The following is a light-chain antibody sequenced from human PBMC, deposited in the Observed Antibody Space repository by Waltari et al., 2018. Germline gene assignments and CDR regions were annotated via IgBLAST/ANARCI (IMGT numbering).Light chain of an antibody. CDR3: QQYFNTPIT. CDR1: QTILDTYDKNY. J-gene: IGKJ4*01. Sequence: DIVMTQSPDSLAVSLGERVTINCRSSQTILDTYDKNYLAWHQQKPGQSPRLLIYWASTREFGVPDRLSGSGSGTDFTLTISGLQAEDVAVYYCQQYFNTPITFGGGTKVEIK. V-gene: IGKV4-1*01. CDR2: WAS.